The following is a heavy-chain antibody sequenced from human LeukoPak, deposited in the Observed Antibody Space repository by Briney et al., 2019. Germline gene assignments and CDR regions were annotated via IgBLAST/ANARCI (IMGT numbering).Heavy chain of an antibody. Sequence: GGSLRLSCSASGFTFSNCPMHWVRQAPGKGLEWVSSISSSSSYIYYGDSVKGRFTISRDNAKDSLYLQMNSLRAEDTAVYYCARDYEIYWGQGTLVTVSS. D-gene: IGHD5-12*01. CDR1: GFTFSNCP. J-gene: IGHJ4*02. CDR2: ISSSSSYI. V-gene: IGHV3-21*01. CDR3: ARDYEIY.